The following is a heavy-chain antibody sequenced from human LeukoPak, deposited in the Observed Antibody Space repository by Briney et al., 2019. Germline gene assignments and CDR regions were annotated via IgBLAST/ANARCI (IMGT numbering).Heavy chain of an antibody. V-gene: IGHV4-39*01. D-gene: IGHD3-22*01. CDR3: ARRSYYESSGIFDY. CDR1: GGSINGNSYH. Sequence: SETLSLTCTVSGGSINGNSYHWGWIRQPPGKGLEWIGTIYYTGSTYYNPSLTSRVTISVDTSKNQFSLKLRSVTAADTAVYYCARRSYYESSGIFDYWGQGTLVTVSS. J-gene: IGHJ4*02. CDR2: IYYTGST.